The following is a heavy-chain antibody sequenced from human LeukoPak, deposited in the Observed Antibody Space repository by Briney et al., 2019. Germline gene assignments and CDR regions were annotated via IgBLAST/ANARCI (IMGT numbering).Heavy chain of an antibody. D-gene: IGHD6-19*01. CDR2: IIPIFGTA. J-gene: IGHJ4*02. V-gene: IGHV1-69*13. Sequence: ASVKVSCKASGHTFTSYDISWVRQAPGQGLEWMGGIIPIFGTANYAQKFQGRVTITADESTSTAYMELSSLRSEDTAVYYCARLGVSSGWSEADFDYWGQGTLVTVSS. CDR3: ARLGVSSGWSEADFDY. CDR1: GHTFTSYD.